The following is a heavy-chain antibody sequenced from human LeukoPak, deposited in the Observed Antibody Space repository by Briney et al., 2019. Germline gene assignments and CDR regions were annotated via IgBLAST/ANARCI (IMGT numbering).Heavy chain of an antibody. CDR1: GFTFDDYA. V-gene: IGHV3-9*01. CDR2: ISWNSGSI. D-gene: IGHD1-20*01. Sequence: GGSLRLPCAASGFTFDDYAMHWVRQAPGKGLEWVSGISWNSGSIGYADSVKGRFTISRDNAKNSLYLQMNSLRAEDTALYYCAKGHNWNDGAFDYWGQGTLVTVSS. CDR3: AKGHNWNDGAFDY. J-gene: IGHJ4*02.